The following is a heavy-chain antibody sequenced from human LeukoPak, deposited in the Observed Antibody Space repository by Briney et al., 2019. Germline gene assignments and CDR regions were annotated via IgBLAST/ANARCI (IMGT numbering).Heavy chain of an antibody. CDR1: GFTFSSYA. CDR3: AKETPMVRGVIYFDY. Sequence: GGSLRLSCAASGFTFSSYAMSWVRQAPGKGLEWVSAISGSGGGTYYADSVKGRFTISRDNSKNTLYLQMNSLGAEDTAVYYCAKETPMVRGVIYFDYWGQGTLVTVSS. D-gene: IGHD3-10*01. J-gene: IGHJ4*02. V-gene: IGHV3-23*01. CDR2: ISGSGGGT.